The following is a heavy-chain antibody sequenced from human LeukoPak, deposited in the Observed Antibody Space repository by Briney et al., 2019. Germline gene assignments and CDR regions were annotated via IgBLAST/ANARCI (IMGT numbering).Heavy chain of an antibody. CDR2: IYYSGST. CDR1: GGSISSSSYY. D-gene: IGHD5-18*01. Sequence: SETLSLTCTVSGGSISSSSYYWGWIRQPPGKGLEWIGSIYYSGSTYYNPSLKSRVTMSVDTSKNQFSLKLSSVTAADTAVYYCARQRRIQLWSVGFDYWGQGTLVTVSS. J-gene: IGHJ4*02. V-gene: IGHV4-39*01. CDR3: ARQRRIQLWSVGFDY.